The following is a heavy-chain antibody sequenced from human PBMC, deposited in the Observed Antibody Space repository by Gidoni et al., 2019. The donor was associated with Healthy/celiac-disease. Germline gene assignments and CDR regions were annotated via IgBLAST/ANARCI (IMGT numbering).Heavy chain of an antibody. V-gene: IGHV4-30-4*01. CDR1: GVSISRVDYY. CDR2: IYYSGST. J-gene: IGHJ3*02. CDR3: ASGDERLDAFDI. D-gene: IGHD1-1*01. Sequence: QVQLPESVPGLVKPSQTLSLTCTVSGVSISRVDYYWSWIRQPPGKGLEWIGYIYYSGSTYYNPSLKSRVTISVDTSKNQFSLKLSAVTAADTAVYYCASGDERLDAFDIWGQGTMVTVSS.